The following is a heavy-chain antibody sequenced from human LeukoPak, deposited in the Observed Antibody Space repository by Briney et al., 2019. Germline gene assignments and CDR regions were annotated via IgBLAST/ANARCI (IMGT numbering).Heavy chain of an antibody. CDR2: IEQDGSEK. CDR3: ARDQPDCSSTSCHYYYYGMDV. D-gene: IGHD2-2*01. Sequence: GGSLRLSCAASGFTFSSYWMSWVRQAPGKGLEWVANIEQDGSEKNYVDSVKGRFTISRDNAKNSLYLQMNSLRAEDTAVYYCARDQPDCSSTSCHYYYYGMDVWGQGTTVTVSS. CDR1: GFTFSSYW. J-gene: IGHJ6*02. V-gene: IGHV3-7*01.